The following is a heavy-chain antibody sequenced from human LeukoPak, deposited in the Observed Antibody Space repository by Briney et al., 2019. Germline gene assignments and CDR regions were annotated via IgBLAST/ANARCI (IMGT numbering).Heavy chain of an antibody. J-gene: IGHJ4*02. CDR1: GFTFSSYW. D-gene: IGHD3-10*01. Sequence: GGSLRLSCAASGFTFSSYWMSWVRQAPGKGLEWVANIKQDGSEKYYVDSVKGRFTISRDNAKNSLYLQMNSLRVEDTAVYYCARDGSGSYPHYDYWGQGTLVTVSS. CDR2: IKQDGSEK. V-gene: IGHV3-7*01. CDR3: ARDGSGSYPHYDY.